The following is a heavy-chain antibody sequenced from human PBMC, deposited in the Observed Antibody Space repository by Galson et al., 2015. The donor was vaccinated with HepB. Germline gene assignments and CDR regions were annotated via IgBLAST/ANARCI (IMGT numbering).Heavy chain of an antibody. V-gene: IGHV3-33*01. J-gene: IGHJ6*03. D-gene: IGHD2-2*01. CDR3: ARDPSYCSSTSCYYLYYYMDV. CDR2: IWYDGSHK. CDR1: GLTFSNYG. Sequence: SLRLSCAASGLTFSNYGMHWVRQAPGKGLEWVAVIWYDGSHKYYADSVKGRFAISRDNSKNALFLQMNSLRAEDTAVYYCARDPSYCSSTSCYYLYYYMDVWGKGTTVAVSS.